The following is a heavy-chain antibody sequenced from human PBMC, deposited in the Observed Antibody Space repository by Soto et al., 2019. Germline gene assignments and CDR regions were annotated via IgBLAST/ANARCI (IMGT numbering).Heavy chain of an antibody. CDR1: GGSISSGGYY. CDR2: IYYSGST. V-gene: IGHV4-31*03. J-gene: IGHJ5*02. D-gene: IGHD6-13*01. CDR3: ARHTSSWYSYFDP. Sequence: PSETLSLTCTVSGGSISSGGYYWSWIRQHPGKGLEWIGYIYYSGSTYYNPSLKSRVTISVDTSKNQFSLKLSSVTAADTAVYYCARHTSSWYSYFDPWGQGTLVTVSS.